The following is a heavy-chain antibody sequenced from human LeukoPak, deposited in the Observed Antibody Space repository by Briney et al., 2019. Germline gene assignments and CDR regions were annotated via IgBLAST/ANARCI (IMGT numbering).Heavy chain of an antibody. CDR1: GGSISSYY. Sequence: SETLSLTCTVSGGSISSYYWSWIRQPPGKGLEWIGYIYYSGSTNYNPSLKSRVTISVDTSKNQFSLKLSSVTAADTAVYYCARRSLVRTMGYYYAMDVWGQGTTVTVSS. CDR3: ARRSLVRTMGYYYAMDV. V-gene: IGHV4-59*08. J-gene: IGHJ6*02. CDR2: IYYSGST. D-gene: IGHD1-1*01.